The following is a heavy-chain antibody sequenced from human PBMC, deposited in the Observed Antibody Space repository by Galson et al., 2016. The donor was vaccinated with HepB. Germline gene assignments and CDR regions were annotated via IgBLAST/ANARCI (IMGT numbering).Heavy chain of an antibody. CDR3: AHTGPPRTDDDYRPWSFDL. V-gene: IGHV2-5*02. CDR1: GFSLSTRGVG. J-gene: IGHJ2*01. D-gene: IGHD4-17*01. CDR2: VYWDAHK. Sequence: PALVKPTQTLTLTCTFSGFSLSTRGVGVGWIRQPPGKALEWFALVYWDAHKRYSPSLQSRLTITKDTSNNQVVLTMTNMDPVDTATYYCAHTGPPRTDDDYRPWSFDLWGRGTLVTVSS.